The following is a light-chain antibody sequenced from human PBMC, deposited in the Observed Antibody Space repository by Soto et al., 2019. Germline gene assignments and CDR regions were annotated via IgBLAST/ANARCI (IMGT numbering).Light chain of an antibody. J-gene: IGLJ2*01. V-gene: IGLV1-47*02. CDR2: NSN. Sequence: QSVLTQPPSTSGTPGQRVTISCSGSSSNIGSNYVYWYQQLPGTAPTLLIYNSNKRPSGVPDRFSGSRSGTSASLAISGLRSDDESDYYCAAWDDSLRGLVFGGGTKLTVL. CDR3: AAWDDSLRGLV. CDR1: SSNIGSNY.